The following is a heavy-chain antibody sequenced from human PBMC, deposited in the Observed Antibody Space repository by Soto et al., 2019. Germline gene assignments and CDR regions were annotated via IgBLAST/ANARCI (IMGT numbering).Heavy chain of an antibody. V-gene: IGHV3-20*04. CDR1: GFTFDKYA. CDR3: ARATQSYYDTSGYYSYVH. D-gene: IGHD3-22*01. Sequence: GGSLRLSCAASGFTFDKYALTWVRQAPGKGLEWVAGINWNGGSKGYADSVKGRFTISRDNAKSSLYLQMNNLRAEDTAFYFCARATQSYYDTSGYYSYVHWGQGAQVTVSS. J-gene: IGHJ4*02. CDR2: INWNGGSK.